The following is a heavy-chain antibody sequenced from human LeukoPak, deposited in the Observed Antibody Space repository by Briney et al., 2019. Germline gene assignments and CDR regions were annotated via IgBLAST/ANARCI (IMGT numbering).Heavy chain of an antibody. CDR3: ARGGNYYDSSPLDY. CDR1: GGSISSYY. V-gene: IGHV4-59*01. Sequence: PSETLSLTCTVSGGSISSYYWSWIRQPPGKGLEWIGYIYYSGSTNYNPSLKSRVTISVDTSKNQFSLKQSSVTAADTAVYYCARGGNYYDSSPLDYWGQGTLVTVSS. J-gene: IGHJ4*02. D-gene: IGHD3-22*01. CDR2: IYYSGST.